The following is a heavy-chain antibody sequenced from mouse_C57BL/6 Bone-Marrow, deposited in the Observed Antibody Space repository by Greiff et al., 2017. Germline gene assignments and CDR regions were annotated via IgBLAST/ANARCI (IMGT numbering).Heavy chain of an antibody. D-gene: IGHD2-3*01. CDR2: INPGSGGT. V-gene: IGHV1-54*01. Sequence: VKLQQSGAELVRPGTSVKVSCKASGYAFTNYLIEWVKQRPGQGLEWIGVINPGSGGTNYNEKFKGKATLTADKSSSTAYMQLSSLTSEDSAVYFCAREGWLLPAYWGQGTLVTVSA. CDR1: GYAFTNYL. J-gene: IGHJ3*01. CDR3: AREGWLLPAY.